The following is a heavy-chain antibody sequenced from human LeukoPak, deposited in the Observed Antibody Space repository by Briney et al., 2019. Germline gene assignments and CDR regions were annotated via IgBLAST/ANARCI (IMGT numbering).Heavy chain of an antibody. Sequence: GGSLRLSCSASGFTFSSYAMYWVRQAPGKGLEYVSAIVSNGGSTYYADSVKGRFTISRDNSKNTLWLQMNSLRSEDTVVYYCARDMAPGGGPGDYYGMDVWGQGTTVTVSS. V-gene: IGHV3-64*04. CDR2: IVSNGGST. CDR1: GFTFSSYA. D-gene: IGHD7-27*01. J-gene: IGHJ6*02. CDR3: ARDMAPGGGPGDYYGMDV.